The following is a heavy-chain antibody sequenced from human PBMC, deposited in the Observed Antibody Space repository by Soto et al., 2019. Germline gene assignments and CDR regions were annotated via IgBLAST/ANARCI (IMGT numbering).Heavy chain of an antibody. Sequence: QVQLQESGPGLVKPSQTLSLTCTVSGGSISSGGYYWSWIRQHPGKGLEWIGYIYYSGSTYYNPSLKSRVTISVDTSKNQFSLKLSSVTAADTAVYYCARDAGSGYSYGHAPDTRYFDYWGQGTLVTVSS. CDR1: GGSISSGGYY. CDR2: IYYSGST. CDR3: ARDAGSGYSYGHAPDTRYFDY. V-gene: IGHV4-31*03. D-gene: IGHD5-18*01. J-gene: IGHJ4*02.